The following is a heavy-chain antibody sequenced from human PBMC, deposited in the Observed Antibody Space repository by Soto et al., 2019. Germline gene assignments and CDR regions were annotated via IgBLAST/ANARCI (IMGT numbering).Heavy chain of an antibody. CDR2: LIPVFGSP. V-gene: IGHV1-69*01. Sequence: QVQLVQSGAEVKKPGSSVTVSCKTSGGTFSKDAINCVRQAPGQGLEWMGLLIPVFGSPIYAQKFQGRIRITADESTSTAFMDLSSLRSEDTAVYYCTRVWGYTFEPGKTRYYAMDVWGQGTTVSFSS. CDR3: TRVWGYTFEPGKTRYYAMDV. D-gene: IGHD5-18*01. CDR1: GGTFSKDA. J-gene: IGHJ6*02.